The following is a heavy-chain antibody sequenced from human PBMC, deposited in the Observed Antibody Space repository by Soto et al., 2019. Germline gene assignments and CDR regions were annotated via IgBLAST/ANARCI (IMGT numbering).Heavy chain of an antibody. J-gene: IGHJ6*02. Sequence: EVRLLESGGGLVQPGGSLRLSCVASGFDFSTYAMSWVRQAPVKGLEWVSVIGEGGVSRVYADAVKGRFTISRDNSKNTLYLQMTSLRVDDTAMYYCARDSVTRVSSDIPGMDVWGQGTTVSVSS. CDR3: ARDSVTRVSSDIPGMDV. V-gene: IGHV3-23*01. D-gene: IGHD3-10*01. CDR1: GFDFSTYA. CDR2: IGEGGVSR.